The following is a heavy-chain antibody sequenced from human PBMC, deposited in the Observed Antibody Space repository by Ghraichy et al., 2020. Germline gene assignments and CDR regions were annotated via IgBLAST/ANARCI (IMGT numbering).Heavy chain of an antibody. J-gene: IGHJ5*02. CDR2: MNPNSGNT. Sequence: ASVKVSCKASGYTFTSYDINWVRQATGQGLEWMGWMNPNSGNTGYAQKFQGRVTMTRNTSISTAYMELSSLRSEDTAVYYCARNPSTIFGVVTNWFDPWGQGTLVTVSS. V-gene: IGHV1-8*01. CDR1: GYTFTSYD. CDR3: ARNPSTIFGVVTNWFDP. D-gene: IGHD3-3*01.